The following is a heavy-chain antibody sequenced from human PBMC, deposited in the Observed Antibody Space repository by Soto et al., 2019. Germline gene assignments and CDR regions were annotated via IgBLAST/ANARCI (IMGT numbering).Heavy chain of an antibody. V-gene: IGHV1-18*04. Sequence: GASVKVSCKASGYTSTSYGISWVRQAPGQGLEWMGWISAYNGNTNYAQKLQGRVTMTTDTSTSTAYMELRSLRSDDTAVYYCAKDLRIVVVPAAISYYYYGMDVWGQGTTVTVSS. D-gene: IGHD2-2*02. CDR2: ISAYNGNT. CDR1: GYTSTSYG. CDR3: AKDLRIVVVPAAISYYYYGMDV. J-gene: IGHJ6*02.